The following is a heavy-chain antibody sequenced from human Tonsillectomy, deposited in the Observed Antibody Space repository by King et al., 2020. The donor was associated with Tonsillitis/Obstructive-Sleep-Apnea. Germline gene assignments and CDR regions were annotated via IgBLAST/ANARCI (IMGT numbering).Heavy chain of an antibody. V-gene: IGHV3-23*04. Sequence: EVQLVESGGGLVQPGGSLRLSCAASGFTFSSYAMSWVRQAPGKGLEWVSAISGSGGSTYYADSVKGRFTISRDNSKNTLYLQMNSLRAEDTAVYYCAKKWCSGGSCWGGFDYWGQGTLVTVSS. CDR1: GFTFSSYA. CDR2: ISGSGGST. J-gene: IGHJ4*02. CDR3: AKKWCSGGSCWGGFDY. D-gene: IGHD2-15*01.